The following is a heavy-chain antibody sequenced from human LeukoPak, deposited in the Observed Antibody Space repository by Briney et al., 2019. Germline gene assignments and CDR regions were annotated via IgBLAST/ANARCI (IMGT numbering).Heavy chain of an antibody. J-gene: IGHJ4*02. CDR3: ARDGTESGIDY. V-gene: IGHV4-59*01. CDR1: GGSISSYY. D-gene: IGHD6-13*01. Sequence: SETLSLTCTVSGGSISSYYWSWIRQPPGKGLEWIGYIYYSGSTNYNPSLKSRVTISVDTSKNQFSLKLSSVTAADTAVYYCARDGTESGIDYWGQGTLVTVSS. CDR2: IYYSGST.